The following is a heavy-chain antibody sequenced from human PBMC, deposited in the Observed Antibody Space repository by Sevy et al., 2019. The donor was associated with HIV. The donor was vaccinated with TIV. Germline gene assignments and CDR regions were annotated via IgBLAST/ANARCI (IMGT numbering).Heavy chain of an antibody. V-gene: IGHV3-21*01. J-gene: IGHJ4*02. CDR1: GFTFSSYS. D-gene: IGHD6-6*01. CDR3: ARDRVIDQHLFSTQPKEYSSSDY. CDR2: ISSSSSYI. Sequence: GGSLRLSCAASGFTFSSYSMNWVRQAPGKGLEWVSSISSSSSYIYYADSVKGRFTISRDNAKNSLYLQMNSLRAEDTAVYYCARDRVIDQHLFSTQPKEYSSSDYWGQGTLVTVSS.